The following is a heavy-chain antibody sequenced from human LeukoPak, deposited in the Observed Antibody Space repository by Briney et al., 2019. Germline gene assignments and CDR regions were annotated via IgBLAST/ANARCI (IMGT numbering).Heavy chain of an antibody. Sequence: MASETLSLTCTVSGGSISSGSYYWSWIRQPAGKGLEWIGRIYTSGSTNYNPSLKSRVTISVDTSKNQFSLKLSSVTAADTAVYYCARDKHYYYYYMDVWDKGTTVTVSS. CDR1: GGSISSGSYY. V-gene: IGHV4-61*02. J-gene: IGHJ6*03. CDR2: IYTSGST. CDR3: ARDKHYYYYYMDV.